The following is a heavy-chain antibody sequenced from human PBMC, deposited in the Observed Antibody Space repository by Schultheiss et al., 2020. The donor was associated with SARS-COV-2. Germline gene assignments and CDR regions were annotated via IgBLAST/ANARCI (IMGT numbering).Heavy chain of an antibody. CDR2: ITAGGGRS. CDR1: GFTFTTSA. V-gene: IGHV3-23*01. CDR3: AKEGNAFDF. D-gene: IGHD2-8*01. Sequence: GGSLRLSCVASGFTFTTSAMSWVRQAPGQGLEWVSAITAGGGRSYYGDSVRGRFTVSRDNSKNTLYLQMDSLRVEDTAIYYCAKEGNAFDFWGQGTLVTVSS. J-gene: IGHJ4*02.